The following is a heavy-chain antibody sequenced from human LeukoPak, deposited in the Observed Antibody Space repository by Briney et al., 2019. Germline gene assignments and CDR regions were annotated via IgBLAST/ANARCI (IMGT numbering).Heavy chain of an antibody. Sequence: SETLSLTCAVYGGSFSGYYWSWIRQPPGKGLESIGEINHSGSTNYNPSLKSRVTISVDTSKNQFSLKLSSVTAADTAVYYCAYSWSVSGAFDYWGQGTLVTVSS. CDR3: AYSWSVSGAFDY. V-gene: IGHV4-34*01. CDR2: INHSGST. D-gene: IGHD1-26*01. CDR1: GGSFSGYY. J-gene: IGHJ4*02.